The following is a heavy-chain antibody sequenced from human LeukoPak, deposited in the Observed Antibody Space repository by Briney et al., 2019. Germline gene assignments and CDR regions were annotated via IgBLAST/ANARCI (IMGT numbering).Heavy chain of an antibody. CDR3: ARDLSSTSNWEFDF. CDR1: GYTFTGYF. D-gene: IGHD1-26*01. V-gene: IGHV1-2*06. J-gene: IGHJ4*02. Sequence: ASVKVSCKASGYTFTGYFMHWVRQAPGQGLEWMGRINLKSGGTYYAQNFQGRVTMTRDTSISTAYVELSRLTSDDTAMYYCARDLSSTSNWEFDFWGQGTLVTVSS. CDR2: INLKSGGT.